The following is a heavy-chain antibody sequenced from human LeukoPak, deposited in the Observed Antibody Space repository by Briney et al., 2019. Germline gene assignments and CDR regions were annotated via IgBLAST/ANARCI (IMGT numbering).Heavy chain of an antibody. J-gene: IGHJ4*02. Sequence: GGSLRLSCAASGFTLRSYWMHWVRQAPGKGLVWVSRINSDGISTTYADSVKGRFTIFRDNAKNTLYLQMNSLRAEDTAVYYCARDPDRSGWSTFEYWGQGTLVTVSS. CDR3: ARDPDRSGWSTFEY. V-gene: IGHV3-74*01. CDR2: INSDGIST. D-gene: IGHD6-19*01. CDR1: GFTLRSYW.